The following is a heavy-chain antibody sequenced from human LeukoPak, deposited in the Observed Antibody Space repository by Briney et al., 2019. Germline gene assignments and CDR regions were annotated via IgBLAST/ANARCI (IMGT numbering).Heavy chain of an antibody. D-gene: IGHD1-26*01. CDR3: ARGRELLSYYYYGMDV. Sequence: ASVKVSCKASGYTFTSYYMHWVRQAPGQGLEWMGIINPSGGSTSYAQKFQGRVTMTRDTSTSTVYMELSSLRSEDTAVYYCARGRELLSYYYYGMDVWGQGTTVTVSS. V-gene: IGHV1-46*01. J-gene: IGHJ6*02. CDR1: GYTFTSYY. CDR2: INPSGGST.